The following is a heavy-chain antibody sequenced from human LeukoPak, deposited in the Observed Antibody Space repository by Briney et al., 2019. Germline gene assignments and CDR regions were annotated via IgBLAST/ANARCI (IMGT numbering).Heavy chain of an antibody. CDR1: GYTFTSYA. V-gene: IGHV7-4-1*02. CDR2: INPNTGNP. D-gene: IGHD1-26*01. J-gene: IGHJ6*03. CDR3: ARDGRGYYMDV. Sequence: ASVKVSCKASGYTFTSYAMNWVRQAPGQGLEWMGWINPNTGNPTYAQGFTGRFVFSLDTSVSTAYLQMSSLKAEDTAVYYCARDGRGYYMDVWGKGTTVTVSS.